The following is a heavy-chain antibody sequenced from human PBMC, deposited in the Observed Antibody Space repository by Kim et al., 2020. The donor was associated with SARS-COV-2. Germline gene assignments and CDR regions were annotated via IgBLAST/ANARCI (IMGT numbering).Heavy chain of an antibody. Sequence: RVTISVDTSKNQFSLKLSSVTASDTAVYYCARATGRITIFGVVIMGAFDIWGQGTMVTVSS. CDR3: ARATGRITIFGVVIMGAFDI. J-gene: IGHJ3*02. V-gene: IGHV4-30-2*05. D-gene: IGHD3-3*01.